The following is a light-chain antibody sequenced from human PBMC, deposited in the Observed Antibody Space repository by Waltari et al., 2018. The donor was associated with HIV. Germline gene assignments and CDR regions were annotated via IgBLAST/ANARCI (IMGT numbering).Light chain of an antibody. CDR3: QSYDSSLSVVV. Sequence: QSVLTQPPSVSGAPGQRVTIPCPWSSSNLGAGYDLNWYQQLPGTAPKLLIYGNSNRPSGVPDRFSGSKSGTSASLAITGLQAEDEADYYCQSYDSSLSVVVFGGGTKLTVL. J-gene: IGLJ2*01. CDR1: SSNLGAGYD. CDR2: GNS. V-gene: IGLV1-40*01.